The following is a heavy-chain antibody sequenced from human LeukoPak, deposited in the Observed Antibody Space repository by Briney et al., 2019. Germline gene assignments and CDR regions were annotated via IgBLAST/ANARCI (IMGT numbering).Heavy chain of an antibody. CDR1: GFTFSSYS. Sequence: GGSLRLSCAASGFTFSSYSMNWVRQAPGKGLEWVSSISSSSSYIYYADSVKGRFTISRDNAKNSLYLQMNSLRAEDTAVYYCARDGSGWADYYMDAWGKGTTVTISS. D-gene: IGHD1-1*01. CDR2: ISSSSSYI. J-gene: IGHJ6*03. V-gene: IGHV3-21*01. CDR3: ARDGSGWADYYMDA.